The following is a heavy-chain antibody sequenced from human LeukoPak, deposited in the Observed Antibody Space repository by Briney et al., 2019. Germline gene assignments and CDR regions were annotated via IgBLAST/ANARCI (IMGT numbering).Heavy chain of an antibody. J-gene: IGHJ4*02. CDR3: ARDLDLDYYFDY. Sequence: GGSLRLSCAASGFTFSRYAMHWVRQAPGKGLDWVAVISYDGSNKYYADFVKGRFTISRDNSKNTLYLQMNSLRTEDTAVYYCARDLDLDYYFDYWGQGTLVTVSS. D-gene: IGHD3/OR15-3a*01. CDR2: ISYDGSNK. CDR1: GFTFSRYA. V-gene: IGHV3-30-3*01.